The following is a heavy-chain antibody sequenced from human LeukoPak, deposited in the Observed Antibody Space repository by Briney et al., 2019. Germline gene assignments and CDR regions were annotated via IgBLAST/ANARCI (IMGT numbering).Heavy chain of an antibody. CDR3: ARDKLSGYYDSSGYYDY. Sequence: PGGSLRLSCAASGFTFSDYYMTWIRQAPGKGLEWVSVIYSGGSTYYADSVKGRFTISRDNSKNTLYLQMNSLRAEDTAVYYCARDKLSGYYDSSGYYDYWGQGTLVTVSS. CDR1: GFTFSDYY. CDR2: IYSGGST. D-gene: IGHD3-22*01. J-gene: IGHJ4*02. V-gene: IGHV3-66*01.